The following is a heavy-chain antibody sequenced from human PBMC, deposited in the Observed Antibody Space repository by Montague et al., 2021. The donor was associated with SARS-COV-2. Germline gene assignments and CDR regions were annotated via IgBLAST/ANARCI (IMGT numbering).Heavy chain of an antibody. D-gene: IGHD3-9*01. J-gene: IGHJ6*02. CDR2: IDYSGST. CDR3: ARLPYDNSYGMDV. Sequence: SETLSLTCTVSGGSISTYYWNWIRQFPGKGLERIGYIDYSGSTNYNPSLQSRVIISVDRSKIQCSLKLNSVTAADTAIYYCARLPYDNSYGMDVWGQGTTVTVSS. CDR1: GGSISTYY. V-gene: IGHV4-59*01.